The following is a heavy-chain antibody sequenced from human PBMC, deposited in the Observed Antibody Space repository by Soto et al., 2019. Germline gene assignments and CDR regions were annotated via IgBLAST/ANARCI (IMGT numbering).Heavy chain of an antibody. V-gene: IGHV4-59*01. J-gene: IGHJ4*02. CDR3: ARRYGDQFDY. CDR2: IYYSGST. CDR1: GGSINSYY. D-gene: IGHD4-17*01. Sequence: QVQLQESGPGLVKPSETLSLTCTVSGGSINSYYWSWIRQPPGKGLEWIGYIYYSGSTSYNPSLXSXVXIXXDASKNQFSLKLSSVTAADTAVYYCARRYGDQFDYWGQGTLVTVSS.